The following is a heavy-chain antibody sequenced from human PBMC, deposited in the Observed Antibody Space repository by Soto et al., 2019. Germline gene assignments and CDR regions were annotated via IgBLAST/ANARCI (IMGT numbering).Heavy chain of an antibody. D-gene: IGHD3-22*01. CDR1: GFTFSSYD. CDR2: IGTAGDT. CDR3: ARAVYSSGYYEGNWFDP. Sequence: PGGSLRLSCAASGFTFSSYDMHWVRQATGKGLGWVSAIGTAGDTYYPGSVKGRFTISRENAKNSLYLQMNSLRAGDTAVYYCARAVYSSGYYEGNWFDPWGQGTLVTVSS. V-gene: IGHV3-13*01. J-gene: IGHJ5*02.